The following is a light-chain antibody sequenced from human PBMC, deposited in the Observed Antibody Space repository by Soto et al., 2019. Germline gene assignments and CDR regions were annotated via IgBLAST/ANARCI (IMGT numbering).Light chain of an antibody. V-gene: IGKV3-20*01. CDR1: QSVDGN. CDR3: QQYGSSPGT. J-gene: IGKJ1*01. Sequence: EIVLTQSPGTLSLSPGERATLNCRASQSVDGNLAWYQQKPGQAPRLLIYGASTRATGISARFSGSGSGTEFTLTISRLEPEDFAVYHCQQYGSSPGTFGQGTKVDIK. CDR2: GAS.